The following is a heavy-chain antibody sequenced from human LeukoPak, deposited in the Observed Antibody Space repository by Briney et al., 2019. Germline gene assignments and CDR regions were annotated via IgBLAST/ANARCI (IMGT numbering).Heavy chain of an antibody. V-gene: IGHV4-30-4*07. CDR1: GGSISSGGYS. Sequence: SQTLSLTCAVSGGSISSGGYSWSWIRQPPGKGLEWIGYIYYSGSTYYNPSLKSRVTISVDTSKSQFSLKLSSVTAADTAVYYCARYKTIFDYWGQGTLVTVSS. CDR2: IYYSGST. D-gene: IGHD1-1*01. CDR3: ARYKTIFDY. J-gene: IGHJ4*02.